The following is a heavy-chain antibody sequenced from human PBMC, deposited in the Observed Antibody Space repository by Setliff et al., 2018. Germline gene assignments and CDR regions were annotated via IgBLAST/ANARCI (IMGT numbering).Heavy chain of an antibody. J-gene: IGHJ5*02. CDR2: SNHGGST. Sequence: SETLSLTCSVYGESFSNNNWSWIRQTPGKGLEWIGESNHGGSTTYNPSLKSRVTMSVDTSRNQISLNLTSVTAADTAMYYCARERTIFGILVISGWFDPWGQGTVVTVSS. V-gene: IGHV4-34*01. CDR1: GESFSNNN. CDR3: ARERTIFGILVISGWFDP. D-gene: IGHD3-3*01.